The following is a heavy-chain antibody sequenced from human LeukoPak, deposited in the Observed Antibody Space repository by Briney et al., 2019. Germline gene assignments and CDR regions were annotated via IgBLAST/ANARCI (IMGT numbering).Heavy chain of an antibody. Sequence: ASVKVSCKASGYTFTIYDINWVRQATGQGLEWMGWMNPNSGNTGYAQKFQGRVTMTRNTSISTAYMELSSLRSEDTAVYYCARSRITGNNWFDPWGQGTLVTVSS. CDR2: MNPNSGNT. J-gene: IGHJ5*02. CDR3: ARSRITGNNWFDP. CDR1: GYTFTIYD. D-gene: IGHD1-20*01. V-gene: IGHV1-8*01.